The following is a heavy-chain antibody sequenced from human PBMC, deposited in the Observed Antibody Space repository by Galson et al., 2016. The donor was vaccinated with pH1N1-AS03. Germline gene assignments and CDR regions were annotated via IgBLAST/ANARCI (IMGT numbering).Heavy chain of an antibody. CDR2: INTDSGGT. CDR3: VRGSPHSSSTNYAFEF. J-gene: IGHJ3*01. V-gene: IGHV1-2*02. CDR1: GYAFTDYY. Sequence: SCKASGYAFTDYYMHLLRQAPGQGLEWMAWINTDSGGTDYAQKFQGRVTMTRDASISTTYMELSSLRSDDTAVYYSVRGSPHSSSTNYAFEFWGRGTMVTVSS. D-gene: IGHD6-13*01.